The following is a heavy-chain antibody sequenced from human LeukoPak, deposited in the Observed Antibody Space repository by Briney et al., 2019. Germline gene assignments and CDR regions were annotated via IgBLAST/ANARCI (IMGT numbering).Heavy chain of an antibody. CDR2: ISSSGSTI. CDR3: ARDSGYDSSGYYYAG. Sequence: GGSLRLSCAASGFTFSDYYMSWIRQAPGKGLEGVSYISSSGSTIYYADSVKGRFTISRDNAKNSLYLQMNSLRAEDTAVYYCARDSGYDSSGYYYAGWGQGTLVTVSS. CDR1: GFTFSDYY. V-gene: IGHV3-11*01. D-gene: IGHD3-22*01. J-gene: IGHJ4*02.